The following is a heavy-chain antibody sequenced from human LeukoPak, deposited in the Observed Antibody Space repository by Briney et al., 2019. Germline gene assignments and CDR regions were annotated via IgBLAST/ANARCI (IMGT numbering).Heavy chain of an antibody. CDR1: GYTFTGYY. V-gene: IGHV1-2*06. CDR2: INPNSGGT. D-gene: IGHD3-22*01. J-gene: IGHJ3*02. Sequence: ASVKVSCTASGYTFTGYYMHWVRQAPGQGLEWMGRINPNSGGTNYAQKFQGRVTMTRDTSISTAYMELSRLRSDDTAVYYCARGGGDYYDSSDAFDIWGQGTMVTVSS. CDR3: ARGGGDYYDSSDAFDI.